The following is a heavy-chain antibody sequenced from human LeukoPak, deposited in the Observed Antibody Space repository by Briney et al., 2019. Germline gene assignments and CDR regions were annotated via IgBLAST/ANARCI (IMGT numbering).Heavy chain of an antibody. CDR1: GFTFSSYG. CDR2: ISWNSGSI. V-gene: IGHV3-9*01. D-gene: IGHD3-10*01. CDR3: AKDIGSYYDY. J-gene: IGHJ4*02. Sequence: GGTLRLSCAASGFTFSSYGMSWVRQAPGKGLEWVSGISWNSGSIGYADSVKGRFTISRDNAKNSLYLQMNSLRAEDTAVYYCAKDIGSYYDYWGQGILVTVSS.